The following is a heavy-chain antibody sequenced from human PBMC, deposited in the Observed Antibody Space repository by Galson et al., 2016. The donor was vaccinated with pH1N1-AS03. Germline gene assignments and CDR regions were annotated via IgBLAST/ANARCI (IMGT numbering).Heavy chain of an antibody. CDR2: IYPAVTT. D-gene: IGHD1-26*01. J-gene: IGHJ4*02. V-gene: IGHV4-38-2*01. Sequence: TLSLTCSVSGYYITTGHYWGWIRQPPGRGLEWIGSIYPAVTTDYNPSLKSRVVMSVDTAKNQFSLNLNSVTAADTAVYYCARHVSGRFPNNLDSWGQGTLVLVSS. CDR3: ARHVSGRFPNNLDS. CDR1: GYYITTGHY.